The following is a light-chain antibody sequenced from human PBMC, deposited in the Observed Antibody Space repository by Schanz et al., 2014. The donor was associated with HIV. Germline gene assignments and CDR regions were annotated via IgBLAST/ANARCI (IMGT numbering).Light chain of an antibody. CDR2: GAS. J-gene: IGKJ1*01. Sequence: DIVLTQSPGTLSLSPGERATLSCRASQSVTSNYLAWYQQKHGQAPRLLIYGASTRTTGTPDRFSGSGSGTDFTLTISRLEPEDFAVYYCQQYGGSSWTFGQGTKVEIK. CDR3: QQYGGSSWT. CDR1: QSVTSNY. V-gene: IGKV3-20*01.